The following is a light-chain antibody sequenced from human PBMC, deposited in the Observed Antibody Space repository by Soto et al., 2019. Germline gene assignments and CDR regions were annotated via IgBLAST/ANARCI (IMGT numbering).Light chain of an antibody. CDR3: SSYGGNNNVL. V-gene: IGLV2-8*01. CDR2: EVS. Sequence: QSALTQPPSASGSPGQSVTISCTGTSSDVGGYNYVSWYQQHPGKAPKVMIYEVSKRPSGVPDRFSGSKSGNTASLTVSGLQAEDEADYYCSSYGGNNNVLFGGGTKVTVL. J-gene: IGLJ2*01. CDR1: SSDVGGYNY.